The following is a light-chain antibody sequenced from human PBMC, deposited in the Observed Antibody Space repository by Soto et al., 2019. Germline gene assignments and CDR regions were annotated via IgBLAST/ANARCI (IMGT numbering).Light chain of an antibody. Sequence: EIVMTQSPATLSASPGERATLSCTASQSVSSNLAWYQQKPGQAPRLLIYGASTRATGIPARFSGSGSGTEFTLTISSLESEDFAVYYCQEYNNWPPMNTFGQGAKLGSN. V-gene: IGKV3-15*01. J-gene: IGKJ2*01. CDR2: GAS. CDR3: QEYNNWPPMNT. CDR1: QSVSSN.